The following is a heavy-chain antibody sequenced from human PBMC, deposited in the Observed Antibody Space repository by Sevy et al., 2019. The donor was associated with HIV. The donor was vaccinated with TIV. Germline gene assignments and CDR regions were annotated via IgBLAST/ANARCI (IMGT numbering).Heavy chain of an antibody. V-gene: IGHV4-61*01. CDR3: ARDVGGYSSGWYPPGYYYYGMDV. CDR1: GGSVSSGSYY. Sequence: SETLSLTCTVSGGSVSSGSYYWSWIRQPPGKGLEWIGYIYYSGSTNYNPSLKSRVTMSVDTSKNQFSLKLSSVTAADTAVYYCARDVGGYSSGWYPPGYYYYGMDVWGQGTTVTVSS. CDR2: IYYSGST. J-gene: IGHJ6*02. D-gene: IGHD6-19*01.